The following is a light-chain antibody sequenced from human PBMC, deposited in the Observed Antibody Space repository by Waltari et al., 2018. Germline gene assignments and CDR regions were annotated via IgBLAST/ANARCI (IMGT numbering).Light chain of an antibody. CDR3: QSYDSSLSAWV. CDR1: SSNIGSRFD. CDR2: ANN. V-gene: IGLV1-40*01. J-gene: IGLJ2*01. Sequence: QSVLTQPPSVSGAPGQRVTISCTGSSSNIGSRFDVHWYQQVPGTVPKLLIYANNYRPSGVPGLFSGSKSGTSASLAIAGLQAEDEADYYCQSYDSSLSAWVFGGGTKLTVL.